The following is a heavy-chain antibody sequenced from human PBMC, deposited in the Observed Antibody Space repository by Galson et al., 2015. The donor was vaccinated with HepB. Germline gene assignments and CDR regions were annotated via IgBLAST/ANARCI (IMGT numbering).Heavy chain of an antibody. J-gene: IGHJ6*03. V-gene: IGHV1-2*06. CDR3: ARVWSGAKKRYYYYMDV. D-gene: IGHD3-3*01. CDR2: INPNSGGT. CDR1: GYTFTDYY. Sequence: SVKVSCKASGYTFTDYYMHWVRQAPGQGLEWMGRINPNSGGTNYAQKFQGRVTMTRDTSISTAYMELSRLRSDDTAVYYCARVWSGAKKRYYYYMDVWGKGTTVTVSS.